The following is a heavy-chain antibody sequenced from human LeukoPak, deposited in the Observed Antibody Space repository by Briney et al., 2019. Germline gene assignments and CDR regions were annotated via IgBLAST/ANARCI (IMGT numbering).Heavy chain of an antibody. CDR3: ASRGVAAAYDAFDI. J-gene: IGHJ3*02. CDR1: GGSISSYY. Sequence: SETLSLTCTVSGGSISSYYWSWIRQPPGKELEGIEYIYYSGSTNYNPSLKSRVTISVDTSKNQFSLKLTSVTAADTAVYYCASRGVAAAYDAFDIWGQGTMVTVSS. CDR2: IYYSGST. D-gene: IGHD6-13*01. V-gene: IGHV4-59*08.